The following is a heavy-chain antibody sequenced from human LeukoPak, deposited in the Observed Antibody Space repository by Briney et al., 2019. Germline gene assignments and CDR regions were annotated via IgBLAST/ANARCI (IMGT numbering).Heavy chain of an antibody. J-gene: IGHJ3*02. Sequence: SVKVSCKPSGGSFNSYAINWVQQAPGQGLEWMGRIIPLLTIPNYAQKFQGRVTLTADTSTSTAYMEVSTLSPEDTAMYYCARATKEVGVNAFDIWGHGTMVIVSS. CDR2: IIPLLTIP. CDR3: ARATKEVGVNAFDI. V-gene: IGHV1-69*04. D-gene: IGHD1-26*01. CDR1: GGSFNSYA.